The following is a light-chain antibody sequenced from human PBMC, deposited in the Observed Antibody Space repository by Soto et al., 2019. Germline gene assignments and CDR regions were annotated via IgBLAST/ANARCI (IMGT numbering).Light chain of an antibody. J-gene: IGKJ1*01. CDR3: QQYNNWPRT. CDR1: QSVSSSY. V-gene: IGKV3-15*01. Sequence: EIVLTQSPCTLSFSPWERSTLSFSPSQSVSSSYLAWYQQKPGQAPRLLIYGASTRAAAIPARFSGSGSGTEFTLTISSLQSEDFAVYFCQQYNNWPRTFGQGTKVDI. CDR2: GAS.